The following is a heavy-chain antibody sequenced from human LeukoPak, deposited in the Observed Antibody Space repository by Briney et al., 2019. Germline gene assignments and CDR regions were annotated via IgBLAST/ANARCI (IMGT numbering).Heavy chain of an antibody. CDR3: ARGDSSGWYHY. CDR1: GYTFTGYY. D-gene: IGHD6-19*01. V-gene: IGHV1-2*04. CDR2: INPNSGGT. J-gene: IGHJ4*02. Sequence: ASVTVSCTASGYTFTGYYMHWVRQAPGQGLEWMGWINPNSGGTNYAQKFQGWVTMSRDTSISTAYMELSRLRSDDTAVYYCARGDSSGWYHYWGQGTLVTVSS.